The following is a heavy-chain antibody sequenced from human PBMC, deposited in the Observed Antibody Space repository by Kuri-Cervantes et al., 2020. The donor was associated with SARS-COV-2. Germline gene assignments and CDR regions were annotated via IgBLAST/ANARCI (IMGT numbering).Heavy chain of an antibody. CDR1: GFTLSSYS. Sequence: GSLRLSCAASGFTLSSYSMNWVRQAPGKGLEWVSSISSSSSYIYYADSVKGRFTISRDNAKNSLYLQMNSLRAEDTAVYYCVSGGDCSSTSCYRAEVNWGQGTLVTVSS. D-gene: IGHD2-2*02. CDR3: VSGGDCSSTSCYRAEVN. J-gene: IGHJ4*02. CDR2: ISSSSSYI. V-gene: IGHV3-21*01.